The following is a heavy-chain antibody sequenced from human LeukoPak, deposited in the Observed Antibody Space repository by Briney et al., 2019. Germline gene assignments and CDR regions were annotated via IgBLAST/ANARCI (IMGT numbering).Heavy chain of an antibody. Sequence: GGSLRLSCVGSGFTFGIHGMSWVRQAPGKGREWVSFISTSSTYIKYADSLKGLFTVSRDNVKSSLYLQMSSLTAEDTAVYYCARDRCSNSDCPFDYWGQGTLVTVSS. CDR3: ARDRCSNSDCPFDY. J-gene: IGHJ4*02. CDR1: GFTFGIHG. CDR2: ISTSSTYI. D-gene: IGHD2-21*02. V-gene: IGHV3-21*06.